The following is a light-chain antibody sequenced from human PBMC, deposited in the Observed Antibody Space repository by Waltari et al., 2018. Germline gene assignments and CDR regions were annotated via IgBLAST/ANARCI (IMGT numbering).Light chain of an antibody. J-gene: IGLJ1*01. CDR1: TRNVDLLHL. Sequence: QSALTQPASVSGSPGQSIPLSCTAVTRNVDLLHLVSWYPHHPGRNPRLLIYEISQRPSGISNRFSGSKSGNTASLTISGLQPEDEADYFCCSFAGYGIYVFGSGTQVSVL. CDR3: CSFAGYGIYV. CDR2: EIS. V-gene: IGLV2-23*02.